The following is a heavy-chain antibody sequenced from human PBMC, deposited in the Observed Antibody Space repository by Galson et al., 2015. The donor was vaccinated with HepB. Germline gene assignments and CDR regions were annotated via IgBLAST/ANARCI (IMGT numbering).Heavy chain of an antibody. CDR3: ARGRAADQLYS. CDR1: GFSVSGSY. CDR2: IYSGGRT. J-gene: IGHJ4*02. Sequence: SLRLSCAASGFSVSGSYMFWVRQAPGKGLEWVSLIYSGGRTYYADPVQGRFTISRHTSKNTVYLQMNSLRTEDTAIYYCARGRAADQLYSWGQGTRVTVSS. D-gene: IGHD6-13*01. V-gene: IGHV3-53*04.